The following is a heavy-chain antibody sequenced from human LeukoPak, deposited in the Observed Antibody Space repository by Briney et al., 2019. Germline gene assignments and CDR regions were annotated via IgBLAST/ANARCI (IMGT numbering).Heavy chain of an antibody. D-gene: IGHD3-10*01. CDR3: TRDYGYDSGSYSLDY. CDR2: INPNSGGT. CDR1: GYTFTGYY. Sequence: VASVRVSCKTSGYTFTGYYMHWVRQAPGQGLEWMGWINPNSGGTNSAQKFQGRVTMTSDTSISTAYMELSWLRSDDTAVYYCTRDYGYDSGSYSLDYWGQGTLVTVSS. J-gene: IGHJ4*02. V-gene: IGHV1-2*02.